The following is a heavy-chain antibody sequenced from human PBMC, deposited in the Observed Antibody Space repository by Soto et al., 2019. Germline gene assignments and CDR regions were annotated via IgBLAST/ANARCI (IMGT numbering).Heavy chain of an antibody. J-gene: IGHJ4*02. Sequence: PGESLKISCKGSGYIFTSYWIGWVRQMPGKGLEWMGIIYLGDPDTRYSPSFQGQVTISADKSISTAYLQWSSLKASDTAMYYCARQTYCSSTSCYTVDSWGQGTLVTVSS. CDR2: IYLGDPDT. CDR1: GYIFTSYW. V-gene: IGHV5-51*01. CDR3: ARQTYCSSTSCYTVDS. D-gene: IGHD2-2*02.